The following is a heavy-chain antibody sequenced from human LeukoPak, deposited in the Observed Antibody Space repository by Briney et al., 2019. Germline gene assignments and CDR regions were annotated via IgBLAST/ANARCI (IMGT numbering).Heavy chain of an antibody. V-gene: IGHV3-21*01. CDR1: GFTFSSYW. CDR2: ITGNSHYI. J-gene: IGHJ5*02. Sequence: GGSLRLSCAASGFTFSSYWMSWVRQAPGKGLEWVSSITGNSHYIYYADSVKGRFNISRDNAQNSLFLQMNSLRDEDTAVYYCARDQGRPWGQGTLVTVSS. CDR3: ARDQGRP.